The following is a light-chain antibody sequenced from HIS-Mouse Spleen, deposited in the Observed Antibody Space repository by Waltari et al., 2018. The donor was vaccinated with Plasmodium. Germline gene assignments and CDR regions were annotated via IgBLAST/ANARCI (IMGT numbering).Light chain of an antibody. CDR2: KDS. CDR1: ALPKQY. Sequence: SYELTQPPSVSVSPGQTARITCSGDALPKQYAYWYQQKPGQAPVLVIYKDSERPSGIHGRFSGSSSGTTVTLTISGVQAEDEADYYCQSADSSGTPNWVFGGGTKLTVL. V-gene: IGLV3-25*03. CDR3: QSADSSGTPNWV. J-gene: IGLJ3*02.